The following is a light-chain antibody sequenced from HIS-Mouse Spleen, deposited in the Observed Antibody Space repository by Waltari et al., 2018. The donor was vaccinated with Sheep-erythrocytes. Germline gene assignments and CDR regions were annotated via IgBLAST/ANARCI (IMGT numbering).Light chain of an antibody. CDR3: QQYYSTLT. CDR2: WAS. J-gene: IGKJ4*01. V-gene: IGKV4-1*01. Sequence: DIVMTQSPASLAVSLGERAIIHCKSSQSVLYSSNNKNYLAWYQQKPGQPPKLLIYWASTRESGVPDRFSGSGSGTDFTLTISSLQAEDVAVYYCQQYYSTLTFGGGTKVEIK. CDR1: QSVLYSSNNKNY.